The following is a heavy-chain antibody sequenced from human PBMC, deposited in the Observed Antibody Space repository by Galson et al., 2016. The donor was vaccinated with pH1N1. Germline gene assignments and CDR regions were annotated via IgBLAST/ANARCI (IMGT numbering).Heavy chain of an antibody. J-gene: IGHJ1*01. CDR1: GSSISSGHY. V-gene: IGHV4-38-2*02. Sequence: SETLSLTCTVSGSSISSGHYWGWIRQPPGKGLEWIGSVFQSGSTYYNPSLKSRVTISLDTSKNQFSLKLNSVTAADTAVYYCATRMEGAALEYFQEWGQGTLVTVSS. CDR2: VFQSGST. CDR3: ATRMEGAALEYFQE. D-gene: IGHD2-15*01.